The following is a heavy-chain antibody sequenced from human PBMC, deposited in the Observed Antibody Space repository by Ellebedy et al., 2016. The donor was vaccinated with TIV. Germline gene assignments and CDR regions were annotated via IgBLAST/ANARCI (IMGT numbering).Heavy chain of an antibody. CDR2: IHYSGSA. Sequence: MPSETLSLTCTVSGGSITSYYWSWIRQPPGKGLEWIGYIHYSGSADYNPSLKSRVTMSVDTSKNLFSLKLSSVTAADTAVYYCARAWMVSPYFDYWGQGALVTVSS. J-gene: IGHJ4*02. CDR3: ARAWMVSPYFDY. CDR1: GGSITSYY. D-gene: IGHD2-2*03. V-gene: IGHV4-59*01.